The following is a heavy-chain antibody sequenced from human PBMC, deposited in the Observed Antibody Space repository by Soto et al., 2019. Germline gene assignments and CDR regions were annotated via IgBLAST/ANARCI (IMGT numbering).Heavy chain of an antibody. Sequence: PSETLSLTCAVSGYSISSGYYWGWIWQPPGKGLEWIGSIYHSGSTYYNPSLKSRVTISVDTSKNQFSLKLSSVTAADTAVYYCARGGKWEALRSGYWGQGTLVTVSS. CDR1: GYSISSGYY. CDR3: ARGGKWEALRSGY. D-gene: IGHD1-26*01. J-gene: IGHJ4*02. CDR2: IYHSGST. V-gene: IGHV4-38-2*01.